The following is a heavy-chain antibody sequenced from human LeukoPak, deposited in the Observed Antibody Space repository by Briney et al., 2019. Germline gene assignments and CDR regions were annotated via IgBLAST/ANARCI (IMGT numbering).Heavy chain of an antibody. CDR1: GFTFSSAL. D-gene: IGHD3-22*01. V-gene: IGHV3-15*01. Sequence: GGSLRLSGAASGFTFSSALMTWVRQAPGKGLEWVGRVRSKADGGTTDYAAPAKGRFTISRDDSENTVFLQMNSLKTEDTAVYYCTTVRPGTSGYSYWGQGTLVTVSS. J-gene: IGHJ4*02. CDR2: VRSKADGGTT. CDR3: TTVRPGTSGYSY.